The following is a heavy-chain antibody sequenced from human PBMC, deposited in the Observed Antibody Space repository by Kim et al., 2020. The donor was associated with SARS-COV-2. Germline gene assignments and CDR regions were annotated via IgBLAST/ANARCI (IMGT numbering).Heavy chain of an antibody. CDR3: ARVGKSGYFSGYYYGMDV. D-gene: IGHD3-3*01. Sequence: GGSLRLSCAASGFTFSSYEMNWVRQAPGKGLEWVSYISSSGSTIYYADSVKGRFTISRDNAKNSLYLQMNSLRAEDTAVYYCARVGKSGYFSGYYYGMDVWGQGTTVTVSS. CDR1: GFTFSSYE. CDR2: ISSSGSTI. J-gene: IGHJ6*02. V-gene: IGHV3-48*03.